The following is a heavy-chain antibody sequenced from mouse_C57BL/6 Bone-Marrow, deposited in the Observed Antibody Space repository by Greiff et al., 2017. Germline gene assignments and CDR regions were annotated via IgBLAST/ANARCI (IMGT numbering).Heavy chain of an antibody. CDR3: ARPLYDGYPDY. J-gene: IGHJ2*01. Sequence: EVKLMESGGGLVKPGGSLKLSCAASGFTISDYGMHWVRQAPEKGLEWVAYISSGSSTIYYADTVKGRFTISRDNAKNTLFLQMTSLRSEDTAMYYCARPLYDGYPDYWGQGTTLTVSS. CDR2: ISSGSSTI. D-gene: IGHD2-3*01. CDR1: GFTISDYG. V-gene: IGHV5-17*01.